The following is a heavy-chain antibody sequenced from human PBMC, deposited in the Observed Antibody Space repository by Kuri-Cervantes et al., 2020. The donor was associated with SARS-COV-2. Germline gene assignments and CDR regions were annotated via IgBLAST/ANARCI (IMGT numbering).Heavy chain of an antibody. CDR1: GFTFSSYW. Sequence: GESLKISCAASGFTFSSYWMSWVHQAPGKGLEWVANIKQDGSEKYYVDSVKGRFTISRDNAKNSLYLQMNSLRTEDTALYYCAKSYGDYVPWFDPWGQGTLVTVSS. D-gene: IGHD4-17*01. J-gene: IGHJ5*02. CDR3: AKSYGDYVPWFDP. V-gene: IGHV3-7*03. CDR2: IKQDGSEK.